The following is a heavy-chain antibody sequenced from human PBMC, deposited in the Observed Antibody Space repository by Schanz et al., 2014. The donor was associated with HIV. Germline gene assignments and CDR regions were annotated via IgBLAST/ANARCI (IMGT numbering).Heavy chain of an antibody. CDR1: GFNFNSYG. CDR3: AKPEYDSRGNSQSHFDS. J-gene: IGHJ4*02. Sequence: QEQLVESGGGVVQPGRSLRLSCVASGFNFNSYGMHWVRQAPGKGLEWVAVISYDGTKKHYADSVNGRFTISRDNSKNTLYLQMTTLRIDDTAVYYCAKPEYDSRGNSQSHFDSWGQGTLVTVSS. D-gene: IGHD3-22*01. CDR2: ISYDGTKK. V-gene: IGHV3-30*18.